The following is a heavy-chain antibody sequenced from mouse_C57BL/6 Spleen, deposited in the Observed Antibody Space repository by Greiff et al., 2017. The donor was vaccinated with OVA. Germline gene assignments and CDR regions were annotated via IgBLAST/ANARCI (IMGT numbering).Heavy chain of an antibody. CDR1: GFSLTSYG. CDR2: IWRGGST. D-gene: IGHD1-1*01. CDR3: AKKTNYYGSSYEDYYAMDY. V-gene: IGHV2-5*01. J-gene: IGHJ4*01. Sequence: VQLQQSGPGLVQPSQSLSITCTVSGFSLTSYGVHWVRQSPGKGLEWLGVIWRGGSTDYNAAFMSRLSITKDNSKSQVFFKMNGLQADDTAIYYCAKKTNYYGSSYEDYYAMDYWGQGTSVTVSS.